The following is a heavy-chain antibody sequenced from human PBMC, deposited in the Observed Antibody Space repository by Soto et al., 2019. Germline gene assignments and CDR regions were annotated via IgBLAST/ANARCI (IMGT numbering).Heavy chain of an antibody. Sequence: GGSLRLSCAASGFTFSSYAMSWVRQAPGKGLEWVSAISGSGGSTYYADSVKGRFTISRDNSKNTLYLQMNSLRAEDTAVYYCAKVRSQYDFSSGYISYYGMDVWGPGTTVTVSS. CDR2: ISGSGGST. D-gene: IGHD3-3*01. CDR3: AKVRSQYDFSSGYISYYGMDV. CDR1: GFTFSSYA. V-gene: IGHV3-23*01. J-gene: IGHJ6*02.